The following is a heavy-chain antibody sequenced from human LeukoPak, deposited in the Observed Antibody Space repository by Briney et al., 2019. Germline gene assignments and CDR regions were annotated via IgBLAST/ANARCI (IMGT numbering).Heavy chain of an antibody. Sequence: GGSLRLSCTASGFTFGDYAMSWVRQAPGKGLEWVGFIRSKAYGGTTEYAASVKGRFTISRDDSKTIAYLKMNSLKTEDTAVYYCTRDLRVIAMPHYFDYWGQGTLVTVSS. CDR1: GFTFGDYA. J-gene: IGHJ4*02. V-gene: IGHV3-49*04. CDR3: TRDLRVIAMPHYFDY. D-gene: IGHD2-21*01. CDR2: IRSKAYGGTT.